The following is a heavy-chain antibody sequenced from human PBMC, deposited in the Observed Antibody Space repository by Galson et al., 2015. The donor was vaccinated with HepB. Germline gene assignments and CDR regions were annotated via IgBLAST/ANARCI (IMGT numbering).Heavy chain of an antibody. CDR2: ISYDGSNK. Sequence: SLRLSCAASGFTFSSYGMHWVRQAPGKGLEWVAVISYDGSNKYYADSVKGRFTISRDNSKNTLYLQMNSLRAEDTAVYYCAKDGIGRSLYWYFDLWGRGTLVTVSS. V-gene: IGHV3-30*18. CDR3: AKDGIGRSLYWYFDL. J-gene: IGHJ2*01. D-gene: IGHD2-21*01. CDR1: GFTFSSYG.